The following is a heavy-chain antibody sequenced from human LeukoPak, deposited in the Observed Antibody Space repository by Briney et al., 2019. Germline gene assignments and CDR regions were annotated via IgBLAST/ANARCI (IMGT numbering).Heavy chain of an antibody. CDR1: GFSFDDYA. V-gene: IGHV3-9*01. CDR2: ISWNSGSI. Sequence: GGSLRLSCAASGFSFDDYAMHWVRQAPGKGLEWVSGISWNSGSIGYADSVKGRFTISRDNAKNSLYLQMNSLRAEDTALYYCASIAVAGSSSDYWGQGTLVTVSS. J-gene: IGHJ4*02. CDR3: ASIAVAGSSSDY. D-gene: IGHD6-19*01.